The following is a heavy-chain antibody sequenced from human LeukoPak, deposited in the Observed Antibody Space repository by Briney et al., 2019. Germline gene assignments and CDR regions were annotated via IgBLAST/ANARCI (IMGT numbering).Heavy chain of an antibody. CDR1: GFTFSSHW. CDR3: AREEVKSFDN. Sequence: PGGSLRLSCAASGFTFSSHWMTWVRQAPGKGLEWVANIKGDGSETSYVTSVRGRFTISRDNAKNSLYLQMNNLRVEDTAVYYCAREEVKSFDNWGQGTLVTVSS. J-gene: IGHJ4*02. V-gene: IGHV3-7*03. CDR2: IKGDGSET.